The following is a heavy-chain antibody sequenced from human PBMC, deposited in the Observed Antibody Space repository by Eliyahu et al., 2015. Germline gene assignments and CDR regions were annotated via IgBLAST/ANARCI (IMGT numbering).Heavy chain of an antibody. CDR3: ARVFSVAGDYYYYYGMDV. J-gene: IGHJ6*02. Sequence: QVQLVQSGAEVKKPGXSVKVSCKASGYXFTXXXINWVRQATGQGLXWMGWMTPNSGNTGYAQKFQGRVTMTRNTSISTAYMELSSLRSEDTAVYYCARVFSVAGDYYYYYGMDVWGQGTTVTVSS. D-gene: IGHD6-19*01. CDR2: MTPNSGNT. CDR1: GYXFTXXX. V-gene: IGHV1-8*01.